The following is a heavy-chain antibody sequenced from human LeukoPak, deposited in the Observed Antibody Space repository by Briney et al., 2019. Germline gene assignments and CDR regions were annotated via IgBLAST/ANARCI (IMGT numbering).Heavy chain of an antibody. CDR1: GFTFSSYS. D-gene: IGHD6-19*01. Sequence: GGSLRLSCAASGFTFSSYSMNWVRQAPGKGLEWVSSISSSSSYIYYADSVKGRFTISRDNAKNSLYLQMNSLRAEDTAVYYYARDGRRSIAVAGNYFDYWGQGTLVTVSS. CDR3: ARDGRRSIAVAGNYFDY. J-gene: IGHJ4*02. CDR2: ISSSSSYI. V-gene: IGHV3-21*01.